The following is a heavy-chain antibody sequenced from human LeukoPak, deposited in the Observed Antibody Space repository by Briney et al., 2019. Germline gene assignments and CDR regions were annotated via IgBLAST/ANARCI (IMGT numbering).Heavy chain of an antibody. CDR3: ARGSFYDSSVYVLDY. CDR1: GYTFTSYG. J-gene: IGHJ4*02. CDR2: ISAYNGNT. V-gene: IGHV1-18*01. D-gene: IGHD3-22*01. Sequence: ASVKVSCKASGYTFTSYGISWVRQAPGQGLEWMGWISAYNGNTNYAQKLQGRVTMTTDTSTSTAYMELRSLRSDDTAVYYCARGSFYDSSVYVLDYWGQGTLVTVSS.